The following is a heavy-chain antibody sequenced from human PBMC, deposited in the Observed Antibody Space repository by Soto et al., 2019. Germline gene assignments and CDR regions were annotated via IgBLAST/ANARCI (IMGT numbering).Heavy chain of an antibody. J-gene: IGHJ4*02. CDR3: TTVRTEYYYDSSGYYPDY. D-gene: IGHD3-22*01. CDR1: GFTFGNAW. CDR2: IKSKTDGGTT. Sequence: GGSLRLSCAASGFTFGNAWMSWVRQAPGKGLEWVGRIKSKTDGGTTDYAAPVKGRFTISRDDSKNTLYLQMNSLKTEDTAVYYCTTVRTEYYYDSSGYYPDYWGQGTLVTVSS. V-gene: IGHV3-15*01.